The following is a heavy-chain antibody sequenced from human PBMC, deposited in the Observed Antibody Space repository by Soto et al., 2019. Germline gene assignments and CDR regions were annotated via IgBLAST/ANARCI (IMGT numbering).Heavy chain of an antibody. Sequence: SVKVSCKASGGTVSSYAISWVRQAPGQGLEWMGGIIPIFGTANYAQKFQGRVTITADESTSTAYMELSSLRSEDTAVYYCARVGAAGTYSRSYFYDYWGQGTLVTISS. CDR1: GGTVSSYA. V-gene: IGHV1-69*13. J-gene: IGHJ4*02. CDR3: ARVGAAGTYSRSYFYDY. D-gene: IGHD1-26*01. CDR2: IIPIFGTA.